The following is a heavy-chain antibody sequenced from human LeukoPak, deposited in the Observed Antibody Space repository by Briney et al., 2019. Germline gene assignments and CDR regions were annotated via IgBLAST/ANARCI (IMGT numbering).Heavy chain of an antibody. Sequence: PGGSLRHSCADSGFTFSTYWMHWVRQAPGKGLVWILRINRDGSGITYADSVKGRFTISRDNAKSILYLQMNSLRAEDTAVYYCANTGYNYEFDYWGQGTLVTVSS. J-gene: IGHJ4*02. CDR1: GFTFSTYW. V-gene: IGHV3-74*01. D-gene: IGHD5-18*01. CDR2: INRDGSGI. CDR3: ANTGYNYEFDY.